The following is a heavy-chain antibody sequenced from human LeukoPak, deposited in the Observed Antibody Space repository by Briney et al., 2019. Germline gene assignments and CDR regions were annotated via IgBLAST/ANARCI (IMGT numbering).Heavy chain of an antibody. D-gene: IGHD6-19*01. CDR3: ATDLGSGWFVGY. CDR2: INPNSGGT. Sequence: GASVKVSCKASGYTFTGYYMHWVRQAPGQGLEWMGWINPNSGGTNYAQKFQGRVTMTRDTSISTAYMELSSLRSEDTAVYYCATDLGSGWFVGYWGQGTLVTVSS. J-gene: IGHJ4*02. CDR1: GYTFTGYY. V-gene: IGHV1-2*02.